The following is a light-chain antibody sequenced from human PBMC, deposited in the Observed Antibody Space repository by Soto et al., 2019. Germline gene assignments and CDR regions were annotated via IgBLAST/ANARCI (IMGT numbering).Light chain of an antibody. J-gene: IGKJ4*01. V-gene: IGKV4-1*01. CDR1: QCVLYSSNNKTY. CDR2: WAS. CDR3: QQYYSSPLT. Sequence: IVMTPSPASLAVSLGERATLHCQSRQCVLYSSNNKTYVAGYQQKPGQPPKLLNYWASTRESGDPDRSSGSGSGTEFTRTSTRLQAEGAAAYYCQQYYSSPLTFGGGTKV.